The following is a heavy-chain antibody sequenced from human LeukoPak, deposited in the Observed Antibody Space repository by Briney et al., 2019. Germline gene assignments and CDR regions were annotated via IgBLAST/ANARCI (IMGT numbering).Heavy chain of an antibody. J-gene: IGHJ5*01. CDR2: TYVSGRT. CDR1: GDSMTNYY. V-gene: IGHV4-4*07. CDR3: ARDRWELTPAKGWFDS. D-gene: IGHD1-26*01. Sequence: SETLSLTCAVSGDSMTNYYWSWIRQPAGQGQEWIGHTYVSGRTNYNPSFKSRVSMSIDTSKKQFSLNLTSVSAADTAVYFCARDRWELTPAKGWFDSWGQGTLVTVSS.